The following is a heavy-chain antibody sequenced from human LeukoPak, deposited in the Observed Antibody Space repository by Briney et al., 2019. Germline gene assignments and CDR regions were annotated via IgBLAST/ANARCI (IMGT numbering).Heavy chain of an antibody. J-gene: IGHJ6*03. D-gene: IGHD5-24*01. CDR2: ISAYNGNT. CDR1: GGTFSSYV. CDR3: ARSGEMATIFYYYYYMDV. V-gene: IGHV1-18*01. Sequence: ASVKVSCKASGGTFSSYVISWVRQAPGQGLEWMGWISAYNGNTNYAQKLQGRVTMTTDTSTSTAYMELRSLRSDDTAVYYCARSGEMATIFYYYYYMDVWGKGTTVTVSS.